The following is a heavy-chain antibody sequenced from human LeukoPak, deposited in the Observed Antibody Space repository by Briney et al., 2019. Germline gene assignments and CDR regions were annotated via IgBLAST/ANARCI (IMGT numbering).Heavy chain of an antibody. CDR1: GFTFSSYA. D-gene: IGHD2-2*01. CDR2: ISSNGGST. V-gene: IGHV3-64*01. CDR3: ARVVGTSPAYYFDY. J-gene: IGHJ4*02. Sequence: GGSLRLSCAASGFTFSSYAMHWVRQAPGKGLEYVSAISSNGGSTYYANSVKGRFTISRDNSKNTLYLQMGSLRAEDMAVYYCARVVGTSPAYYFDYWGQGTLVTVSS.